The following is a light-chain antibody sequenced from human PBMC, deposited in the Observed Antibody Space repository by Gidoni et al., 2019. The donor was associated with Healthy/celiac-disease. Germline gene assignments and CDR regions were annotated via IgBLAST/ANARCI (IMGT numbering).Light chain of an antibody. CDR3: AAWDDSLNGWV. Sequence: QSVLPQPPSSSAPPGHRVTISCSGSSSNIGSNTVNWYQQLPGTAPKLLIYSNNQRPSGVPDRFSGSKSGTSASLAISGLQSDDEADYYCAAWDDSLNGWVFGGGTKLTVL. J-gene: IGLJ3*02. CDR2: SNN. V-gene: IGLV1-44*01. CDR1: SSNIGSNT.